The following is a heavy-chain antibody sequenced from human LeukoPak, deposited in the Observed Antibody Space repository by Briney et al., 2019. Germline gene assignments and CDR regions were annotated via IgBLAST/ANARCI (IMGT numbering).Heavy chain of an antibody. CDR2: IYHSYSDT. Sequence: GKSLKISRMGSGYSFINYWIRWVPPIPVKDLELFRIIYHSYSDTRYTPSFQGQVTISADKSIRTAYLQWSSLKASDTAMYYCARSLYSSGWYPDYWGQGTLVTVSS. V-gene: IGHV5-51*01. CDR3: ARSLYSSGWYPDY. D-gene: IGHD6-19*01. CDR1: GYSFINYW. J-gene: IGHJ4*02.